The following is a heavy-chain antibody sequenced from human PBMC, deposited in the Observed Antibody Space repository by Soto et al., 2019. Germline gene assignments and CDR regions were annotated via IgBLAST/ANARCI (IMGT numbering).Heavy chain of an antibody. J-gene: IGHJ5*02. CDR2: IIPIFGTA. V-gene: IGHV1-69*13. Sequence: SVKVSCKASGGTFSSYAISWVRQAPGQGLEWMGGIIPIFGTANYAQKFQGRVTITADESTSTAYMELSSLRSEDTAVYYCARESLTQWLVRGGWFDPWGQGTLATVSS. CDR1: GGTFSSYA. CDR3: ARESLTQWLVRGGWFDP. D-gene: IGHD6-19*01.